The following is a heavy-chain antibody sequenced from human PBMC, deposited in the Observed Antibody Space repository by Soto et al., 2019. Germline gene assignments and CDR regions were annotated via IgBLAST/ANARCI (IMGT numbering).Heavy chain of an antibody. CDR3: ARGGDYGDYGGAFDI. CDR2: ISTYNGDT. J-gene: IGHJ3*02. V-gene: IGHV1-18*04. D-gene: IGHD4-17*01. Sequence: QGQLVQSGGEVKKPGASVKVSCRASGYTFTTYGMSWVRQAPGQGLEWLGWISTYNGDTNYAQKVQGRVTLTTDTPTRNAYMELTSLRYDDTAVYSCARGGDYGDYGGAFDIWGQGTLVTVSS. CDR1: GYTFTTYG.